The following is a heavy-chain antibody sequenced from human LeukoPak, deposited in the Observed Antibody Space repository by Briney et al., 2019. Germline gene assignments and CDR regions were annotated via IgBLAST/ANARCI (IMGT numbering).Heavy chain of an antibody. CDR1: GFTFSSYS. V-gene: IGHV3-48*04. CDR3: ARDSITMVRGVIGY. D-gene: IGHD3-10*01. Sequence: GGSLRLSCAASGFTFSSYSMNWVRQAPGKGLEWVSYISSSSSTIYYADSVKGRFTISRDNAKNSLHLQMNSLRVEDTAVYYCARDSITMVRGVIGYWGQGTLVTVSS. J-gene: IGHJ4*02. CDR2: ISSSSSTI.